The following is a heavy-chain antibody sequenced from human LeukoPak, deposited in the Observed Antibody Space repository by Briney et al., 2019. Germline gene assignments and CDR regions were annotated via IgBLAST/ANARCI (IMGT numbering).Heavy chain of an antibody. CDR3: ARESGYCSSTSCYFLGVDY. D-gene: IGHD2-2*01. V-gene: IGHV4-34*01. J-gene: IGHJ4*02. CDR1: GGSFSGYY. Sequence: SETLFLTCAVYGGSFSGYYWSWIRQPPGKGLEWIGEINHSGSTNYNPSLKSRVTISVDTSKNQFSLKLSSVTAADTAVYYCARESGYCSSTSCYFLGVDYWGQGTLVTVSS. CDR2: INHSGST.